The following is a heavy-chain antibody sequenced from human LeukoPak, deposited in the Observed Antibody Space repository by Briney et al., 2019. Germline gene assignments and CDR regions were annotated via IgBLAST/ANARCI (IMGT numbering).Heavy chain of an antibody. D-gene: IGHD1-14*01. Sequence: SETLSLTCAVSGGSISSGGYSWSWIRQPPGKGLEWIRYIYHSGSTYYNPSLKSRVTISVDRSKNQFSLKLSSVTAADTAVYYCARGSSGIRFDYWGQGTLVTVSS. CDR2: IYHSGST. J-gene: IGHJ4*02. CDR3: ARGSSGIRFDY. V-gene: IGHV4-30-2*01. CDR1: GGSISSGGYS.